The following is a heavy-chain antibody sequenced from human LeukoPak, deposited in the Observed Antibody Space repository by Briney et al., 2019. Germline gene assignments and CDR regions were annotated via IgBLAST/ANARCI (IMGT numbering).Heavy chain of an antibody. V-gene: IGHV4-34*01. CDR1: GGSFSGYY. CDR2: INHSGST. J-gene: IGHJ3*02. CDR3: ARHLVTYYYGSGKPGAFDI. Sequence: SETLSLTCAVYGGSFSGYYWSWIRQPPGKGLEWIGEINHSGSTNYNPSLKSRVTISVDTSKNQFSLKLSSVTAADTAVYYCARHLVTYYYGSGKPGAFDIWGQGTMVTVSS. D-gene: IGHD3-10*01.